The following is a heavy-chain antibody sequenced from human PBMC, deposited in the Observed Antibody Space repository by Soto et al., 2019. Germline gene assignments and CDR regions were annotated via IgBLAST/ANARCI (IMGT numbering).Heavy chain of an antibody. CDR3: ARDGSSWYYYGMDV. V-gene: IGHV3-21*01. Sequence: GGSLRLSCAASGFTSSSYSMNWVRQAPGKGLEWVSSISSSSSYIYYADSVKGRFTISRDNAKNSLYLQMNSLRAEDTAVYYCARDGSSWYYYGMDVWGQGTTVTVSS. J-gene: IGHJ6*02. CDR2: ISSSSSYI. CDR1: GFTSSSYS. D-gene: IGHD6-13*01.